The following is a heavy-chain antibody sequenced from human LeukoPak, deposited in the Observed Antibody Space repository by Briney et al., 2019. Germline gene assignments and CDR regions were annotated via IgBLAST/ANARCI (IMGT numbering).Heavy chain of an antibody. Sequence: GRSLRLSCAASGFTFSSYSMNWVRQAPGKGLEWVSSISSSSSYIYYADSVKGRFTISRDNAKNSLYLQMNSLRAEDTAVYYCARVGQWFGELLAFDYWGQGTLVTVSS. J-gene: IGHJ4*02. CDR3: ARVGQWFGELLAFDY. V-gene: IGHV3-21*01. CDR1: GFTFSSYS. D-gene: IGHD3-10*01. CDR2: ISSSSSYI.